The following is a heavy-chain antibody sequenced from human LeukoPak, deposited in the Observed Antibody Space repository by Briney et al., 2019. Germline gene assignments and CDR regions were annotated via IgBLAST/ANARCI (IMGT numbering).Heavy chain of an antibody. V-gene: IGHV1-8*01. J-gene: IGHJ4*02. CDR2: INPKSGRT. Sequence: ASVKVSCKASGYTFTSSDINWVRQATGQGLEWMAWINPKSGRTGYAKKFQARVSMTMNTSISTAYMEVSSLRFEDTAVYYCARGRSGLAAAGTYDYWGQGTLITVSS. CDR3: ARGRSGLAAAGTYDY. D-gene: IGHD6-13*01. CDR1: GYTFTSSD.